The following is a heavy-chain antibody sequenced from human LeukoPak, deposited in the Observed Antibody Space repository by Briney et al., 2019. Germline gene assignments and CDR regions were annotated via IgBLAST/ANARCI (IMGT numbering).Heavy chain of an antibody. CDR1: GYTFTGYY. Sequence: ASVKVSCKASGYTFTGYYIYWVRQAPGQGLEWMGWINPKSGGTKYAQKFQGRVTMTTDTSISTAYMELSSLRSDDTAVYYCARNYYDSTGYYGDGAFDIWGQGTMVTVSS. CDR2: INPKSGGT. V-gene: IGHV1-2*02. CDR3: ARNYYDSTGYYGDGAFDI. J-gene: IGHJ3*02. D-gene: IGHD3-22*01.